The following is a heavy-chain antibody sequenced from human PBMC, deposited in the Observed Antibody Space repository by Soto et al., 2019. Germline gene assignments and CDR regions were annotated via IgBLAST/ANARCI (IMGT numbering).Heavy chain of an antibody. V-gene: IGHV3-23*01. CDR3: AKVSSSWYAAFFDL. J-gene: IGHJ4*02. CDR2: LSDSGGSI. D-gene: IGHD6-13*01. CDR1: GFTFSRHA. Sequence: GGSLRLSCTASGFTFSRHAMTWVRQAPGKGLEWVSGLSDSGGSIYYADSVKGRFTISRDNSMNTLYLQMNTLRAEYTAIYYCAKVSSSWYAAFFDLRGQGTLVTVSS.